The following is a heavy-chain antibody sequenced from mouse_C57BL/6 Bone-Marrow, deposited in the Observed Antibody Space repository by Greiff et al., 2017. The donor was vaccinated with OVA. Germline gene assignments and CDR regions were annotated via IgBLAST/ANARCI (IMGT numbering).Heavy chain of an antibody. CDR3: ARNYYGSDRYFDD. D-gene: IGHD1-1*01. CDR2: IDPSDSYT. V-gene: IGHV1-69*01. J-gene: IGHJ1*03. Sequence: VQLQQPGAELVMPGASVKLSCKASGYTFTSYWMHWVKQRPGQGLEWIGEIDPSDSYTNYNQKFKGKSTLTVDKSSSTAYMQLSSLTSEDSAVYYCARNYYGSDRYFDDWGTGTTVTVSS. CDR1: GYTFTSYW.